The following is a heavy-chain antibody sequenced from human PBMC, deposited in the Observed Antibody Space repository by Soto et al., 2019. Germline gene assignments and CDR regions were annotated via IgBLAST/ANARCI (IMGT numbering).Heavy chain of an antibody. CDR2: ISAYNGNT. Sequence: GASVKVSCKASGYTFTNSGISWVRQAPGQGLEWMGWISAYNGNTNYAQKLQGRVTMTTDTSTSTAYMELRSLRSDDTAVYYCARDLDDYVWGSYPSPDAFDIWGQGTMVTV. V-gene: IGHV1-18*01. CDR3: ARDLDDYVWGSYPSPDAFDI. D-gene: IGHD3-16*02. J-gene: IGHJ3*02. CDR1: GYTFTNSG.